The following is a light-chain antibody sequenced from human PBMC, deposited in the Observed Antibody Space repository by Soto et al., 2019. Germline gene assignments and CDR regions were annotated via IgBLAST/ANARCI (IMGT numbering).Light chain of an antibody. CDR1: QSVSSN. V-gene: IGKV3-15*01. J-gene: IGKJ1*01. CDR2: GAS. Sequence: ERVMTQSPATLSVSPGERATLSCRASQSVSSNLAWYQQKPGQAPRLLIYGASTRATGIPARFSGSGSGTEFTLTISSLQSEDFAVYYCQQYNNWPTSGQGTKVEIK. CDR3: QQYNNWPT.